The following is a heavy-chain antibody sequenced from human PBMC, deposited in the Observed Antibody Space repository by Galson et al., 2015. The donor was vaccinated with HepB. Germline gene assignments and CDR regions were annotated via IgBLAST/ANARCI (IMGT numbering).Heavy chain of an antibody. Sequence: SVKVSCKASGYTFTDYSIHWVRQTPGQGLEWMGRISPSSGGTNYAQKFQGRVTMTRDTSISTAYMELSGLTSDDTAVYYCARGGSGSGWLYYFDYWGQGTLVTVSS. CDR3: ARGGSGSGWLYYFDY. D-gene: IGHD6-19*01. J-gene: IGHJ4*02. CDR1: GYTFTDYS. CDR2: ISPSSGGT. V-gene: IGHV1-2*06.